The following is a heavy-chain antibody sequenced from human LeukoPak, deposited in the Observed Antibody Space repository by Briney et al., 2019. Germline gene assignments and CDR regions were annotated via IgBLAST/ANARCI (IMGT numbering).Heavy chain of an antibody. D-gene: IGHD3-10*01. V-gene: IGHV4-38-2*02. J-gene: IGHJ4*02. CDR1: GYSISSGYY. CDR2: IYHSGST. Sequence: SETLSLTCTVSGYSISSGYYWGWIRQPPGKGLEWIGSIYHSGSTYYNPSLKSRVTISVDTSKNQFSLKLSSVTAADTAVYYCARVGNYYGSGSYYNQGHYFDYWGQGTLVTVPS. CDR3: ARVGNYYGSGSYYNQGHYFDY.